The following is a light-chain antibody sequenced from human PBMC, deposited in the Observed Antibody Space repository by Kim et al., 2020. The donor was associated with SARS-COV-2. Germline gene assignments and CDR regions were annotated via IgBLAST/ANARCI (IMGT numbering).Light chain of an antibody. V-gene: IGKV3-11*01. CDR3: QQRGS. CDR2: EAS. J-gene: IGKJ5*01. Sequence: VTRSLSPGDRATLSCRASQGVSNYLAWYQQKPGQAPRLLIYEASKRAAGIPARFSGSGSGTDFTLTISRLEPGDSAVYFCQQRGSFGQGTRLEIK. CDR1: QGVSNY.